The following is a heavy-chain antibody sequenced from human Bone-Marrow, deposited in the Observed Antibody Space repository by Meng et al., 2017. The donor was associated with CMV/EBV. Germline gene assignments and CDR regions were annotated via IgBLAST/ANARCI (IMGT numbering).Heavy chain of an antibody. D-gene: IGHD1-26*01. CDR2: IWYDGSNK. CDR1: GFTFSSYG. J-gene: IGHJ6*02. V-gene: IGHV3-33*06. CDR3: AKDRGKRQSSGSYYAIYYYGMDV. Sequence: GESLKISCAASGFTFSSYGMHWVRQAPGKGLEWVAVIWYDGSNKYYADSVKGRFTISRDNSKNTLYLQMNSLRAEDTAVYYCAKDRGKRQSSGSYYAIYYYGMDVWGQGPTVTVSS.